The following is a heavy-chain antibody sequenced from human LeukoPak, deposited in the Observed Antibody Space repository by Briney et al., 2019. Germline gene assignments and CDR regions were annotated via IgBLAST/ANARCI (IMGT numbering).Heavy chain of an antibody. Sequence: SETLSLTCTVSGGSISSYYWSWIWQPPGKGLEWIGYIYYSGSTNYNPSLKSRVTISVDTSKNQFSLKLSSVTAADTAVYYCARVGSYDSSGYDALNYYYYYYMDVWGKGTTVTVSS. V-gene: IGHV4-59*01. CDR1: GGSISSYY. D-gene: IGHD3-22*01. CDR2: IYYSGST. CDR3: ARVGSYDSSGYDALNYYYYYYMDV. J-gene: IGHJ6*03.